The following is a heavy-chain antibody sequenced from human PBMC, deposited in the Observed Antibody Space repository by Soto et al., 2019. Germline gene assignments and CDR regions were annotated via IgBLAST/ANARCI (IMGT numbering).Heavy chain of an antibody. J-gene: IGHJ4*02. CDR3: TRGRPGSSRSSDY. D-gene: IGHD6-19*01. CDR1: GFTFSDHY. CDR2: IKNKANSYTT. Sequence: EVQLVESGGGLVQPEGSLRLSCAASGFTFSDHYMDWVRKAPGKGLEWVGRIKNKANSYTTEYAAPVKGRFIISRDDSKNSVFLQMNRLKTDDTAGYYCTRGRPGSSRSSDYWDQGILVTVSS. V-gene: IGHV3-72*01.